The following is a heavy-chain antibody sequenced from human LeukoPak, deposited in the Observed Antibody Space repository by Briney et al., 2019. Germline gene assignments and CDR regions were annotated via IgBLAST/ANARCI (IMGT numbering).Heavy chain of an antibody. J-gene: IGHJ4*02. V-gene: IGHV3-74*01. D-gene: IGHD3-3*01. CDR1: GFTFSSYW. CDR3: ARSRSITIFGVVRGDRYYFDY. CDR2: INSDGSST. Sequence: PGGSLRLSCAASGFTFSSYWMHWVRQAPGKGLVWVSRINSDGSSTSYADSVKGRFTISRDNSKNTLYLQMNSLRAEDTAVYYCARSRSITIFGVVRGDRYYFDYWGQGTLVTVSS.